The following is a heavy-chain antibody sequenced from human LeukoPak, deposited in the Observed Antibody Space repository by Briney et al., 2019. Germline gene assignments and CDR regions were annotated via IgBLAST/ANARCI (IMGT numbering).Heavy chain of an antibody. D-gene: IGHD3-22*01. Sequence: ASVKVSFKASGYTFTGYYIHWVRQAPGQGLEWMGWINPNSGGTNYAQKFHNRVTMTRDTSISTAYMELSSLRSDDSTVYYCARGPDVSGYYPFDFWGQGTLVTVSS. CDR2: INPNSGGT. CDR1: GYTFTGYY. CDR3: ARGPDVSGYYPFDF. J-gene: IGHJ4*02. V-gene: IGHV1-2*02.